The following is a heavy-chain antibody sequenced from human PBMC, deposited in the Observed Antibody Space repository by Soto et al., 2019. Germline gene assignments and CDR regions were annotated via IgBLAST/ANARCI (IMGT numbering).Heavy chain of an antibody. CDR2: INAANGDT. D-gene: IGHD3-16*02. CDR1: GYTFTSYA. CDR3: ARYFRMIMFGGVIVSGSGMDV. J-gene: IGHJ6*02. V-gene: IGHV1-3*03. Sequence: ASVKVSCKASGYTFTSYAMHWVRQAPGQRLEWMGWINAANGDTKYSQKFQGRVTFTRDTSASTAYMELGSLRSEDMAVYYCARYFRMIMFGGVIVSGSGMDVWGQGTTVTVSS.